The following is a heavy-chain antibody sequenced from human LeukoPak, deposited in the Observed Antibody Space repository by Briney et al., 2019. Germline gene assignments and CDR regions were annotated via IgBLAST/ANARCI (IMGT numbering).Heavy chain of an antibody. J-gene: IGHJ5*02. CDR1: GYSISSGYY. Sequence: PTETLSLTCTVSGYSISSGYYWGWIRQPPGKGLEWIGSIYHSGSTYYNPSLKSRVTISVDTSKNQFSLKLSSVTAADTAVYYCAVLGDIVVVPAAGKAFDPWGQGTLVTVSS. CDR3: AVLGDIVVVPAAGKAFDP. V-gene: IGHV4-38-2*02. D-gene: IGHD2-2*01. CDR2: IYHSGST.